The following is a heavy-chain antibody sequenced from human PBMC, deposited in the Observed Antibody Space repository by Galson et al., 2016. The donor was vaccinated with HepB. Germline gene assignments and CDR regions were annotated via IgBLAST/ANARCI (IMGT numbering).Heavy chain of an antibody. J-gene: IGHJ5*01. CDR2: INAGNGNT. V-gene: IGHV1-3*01. CDR1: GYTFTSYS. Sequence: SVKVSCKASGYTFTSYSIHWVRQAPGQSLEWMGWINAGNGNTRFSPKFQGRVTITRDTSASTAYMEMRSLRSEDTAVYYCARARRFIVGASSFASWGQGTPVTVSS. CDR3: ARARRFIVGASSFAS. D-gene: IGHD1-26*01.